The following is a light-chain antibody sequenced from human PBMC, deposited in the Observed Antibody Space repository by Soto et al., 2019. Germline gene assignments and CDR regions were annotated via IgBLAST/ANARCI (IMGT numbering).Light chain of an antibody. CDR1: SSDVGGHNY. CDR2: DVS. Sequence: QSALTQPASVSGSPGQSITISCTGTSSDVGGHNYVSWYQQHPGKAPKLMIYDVSNRPSGVSNRFSGSKSGNTASLTISGLQAEDEADYYCSSYTTSTLGVLFGGGTKSPS. J-gene: IGLJ2*01. CDR3: SSYTTSTLGVL. V-gene: IGLV2-14*01.